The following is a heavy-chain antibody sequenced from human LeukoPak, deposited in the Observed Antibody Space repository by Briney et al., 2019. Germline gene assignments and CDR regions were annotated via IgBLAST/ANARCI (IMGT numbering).Heavy chain of an antibody. CDR2: INPNSGGT. Sequence: ASVKVSCKASGYTFTGYYMHWVRQAPGQGLEWMGWINPNSGGTNYAQKFQGRVTMTRDTSISTAYMELSRLRSDDTAVYYCAREMLGATSSCLDYWGQGTLVTVSS. J-gene: IGHJ4*02. CDR3: AREMLGATSSCLDY. V-gene: IGHV1-2*02. D-gene: IGHD1-26*01. CDR1: GYTFTGYY.